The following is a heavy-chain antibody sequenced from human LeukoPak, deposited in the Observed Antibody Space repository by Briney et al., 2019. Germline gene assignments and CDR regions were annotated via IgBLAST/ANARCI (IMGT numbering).Heavy chain of an antibody. V-gene: IGHV3-48*03. D-gene: IGHD5-12*01. CDR3: ARRLGLFDY. CDR1: GFAFRTYE. J-gene: IGHJ4*02. Sequence: GGSLRLSCAASGFAFRTYEMNWVRQSPGEGLEWLSYISGSGGTIYYADSVKGRFTVSRDNAMNSLFLQMNTLRAEDTAVYYCARRLGLFDYWGQGTLVTVSS. CDR2: ISGSGGTI.